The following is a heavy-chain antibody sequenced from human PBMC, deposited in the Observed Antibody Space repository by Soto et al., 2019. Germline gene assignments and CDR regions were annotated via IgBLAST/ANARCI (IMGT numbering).Heavy chain of an antibody. Sequence: QVQLVKSGAEVKKPGASVKVSCKASGYTFTSYDINWVRQATGQGLEWMGWMNPNSGNTGYAQKIQGRVTMTRNTSISTAYMELSSLRSEDTDVYYCARAGYCSGGSCYSVIDYWGQGTLVTVSS. D-gene: IGHD2-15*01. CDR3: ARAGYCSGGSCYSVIDY. V-gene: IGHV1-8*01. J-gene: IGHJ4*02. CDR2: MNPNSGNT. CDR1: GYTFTSYD.